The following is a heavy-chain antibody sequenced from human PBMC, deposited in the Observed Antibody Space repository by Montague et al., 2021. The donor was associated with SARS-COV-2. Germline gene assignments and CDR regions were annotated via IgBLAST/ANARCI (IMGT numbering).Heavy chain of an antibody. Sequence: SLRLSFAASGFSYTIHYMSWVRQAPGKGLQWIAQIIREGTETYYADSVRGRFIVSRDNAKKSMTLEMHSLTVDDTAVYYCVREVWWSFDLWGQGAPVTVSS. J-gene: IGHJ4*02. CDR2: IIREGTET. CDR1: GFSYTIHY. D-gene: IGHD2-8*02. V-gene: IGHV3-7*03. CDR3: VREVWWSFDL.